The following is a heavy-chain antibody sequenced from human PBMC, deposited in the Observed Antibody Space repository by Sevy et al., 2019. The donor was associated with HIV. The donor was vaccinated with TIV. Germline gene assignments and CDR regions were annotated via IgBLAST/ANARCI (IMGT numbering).Heavy chain of an antibody. Sequence: SETLSLTCTVSGASINTHYWSWIRQPPGKGLEYIAYIDYSGNTNYNPSLKSRFTISVDTSKGQFSLNLRSVTAADTAVYYCARLSAAAFDPWGKGILVTVSS. V-gene: IGHV4-59*11. CDR3: ARLSAAAFDP. CDR1: GASINTHY. D-gene: IGHD2-2*01. CDR2: IDYSGNT. J-gene: IGHJ5*02.